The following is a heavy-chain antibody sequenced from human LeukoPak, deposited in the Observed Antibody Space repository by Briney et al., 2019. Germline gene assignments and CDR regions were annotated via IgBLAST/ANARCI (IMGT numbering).Heavy chain of an antibody. D-gene: IGHD2-2*01. CDR2: VNTDGSEK. CDR1: GFTFSNYW. CDR3: ARSDQGPEE. V-gene: IGHV3-7*01. Sequence: GGSLRLSCATTGFTFSNYWMNWVRQAPGKGLEWVAIVNTDGSEKHYEDSVRGRFIVSRDNAKNSLYLQITSLRGDDTALYYCARSDQGPEEWGQGTLVTVSS. J-gene: IGHJ4*02.